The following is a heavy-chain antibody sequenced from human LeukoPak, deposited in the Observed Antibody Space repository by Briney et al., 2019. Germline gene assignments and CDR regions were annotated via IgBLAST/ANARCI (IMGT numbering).Heavy chain of an antibody. CDR1: GGSLSGYY. V-gene: IGHV4-34*01. D-gene: IGHD6-13*01. J-gene: IGHJ5*02. CDR2: INHSGST. CDR3: ARAMYSRSFDP. Sequence: SETLSLTCAVYGGSLSGYYWSWIRQPPGKGLEWIGEINHSGSTNYNPSLKSRVTISVDTSKNQFSLKLSSVTAADTAVYYCARAMYSRSFDPWGQGTLVTVSS.